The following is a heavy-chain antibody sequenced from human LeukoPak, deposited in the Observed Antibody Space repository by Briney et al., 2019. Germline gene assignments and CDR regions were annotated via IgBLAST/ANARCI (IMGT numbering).Heavy chain of an antibody. Sequence: EAGGSLRLSCAVSGFSFSSFWMSWVRQPPGKGLEWIGSIYYSGSTYYNPSLKSRVTISVDTSKNQFSLKLSSVTAADTAVYYCARERAAAGYFDYWGQGTLVTVSS. CDR3: ARERAAAGYFDY. CDR2: IYYSGST. J-gene: IGHJ4*02. V-gene: IGHV4-39*02. CDR1: GFSFSSFW. D-gene: IGHD6-13*01.